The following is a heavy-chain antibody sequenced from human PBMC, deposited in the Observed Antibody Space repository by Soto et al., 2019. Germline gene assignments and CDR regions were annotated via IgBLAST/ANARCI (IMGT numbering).Heavy chain of an antibody. CDR1: GYTFTGYY. CDR2: INPNSGGT. J-gene: IGHJ6*02. D-gene: IGHD3-9*01. V-gene: IGHV1-2*04. CDR3: ARDRGPSLLRYFDWFPYGMDV. Sequence: ASVKVSCKASGYTFTGYYMHWVRQAPGQGLEWMGWINPNSGGTNYAQKFQGWVTMTRDTSISTAYMELSRLRSDDTAVYYCARDRGPSLLRYFDWFPYGMDVWGQGTTVTVSS.